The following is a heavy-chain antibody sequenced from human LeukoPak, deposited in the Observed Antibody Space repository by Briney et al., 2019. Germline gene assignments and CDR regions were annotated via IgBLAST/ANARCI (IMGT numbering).Heavy chain of an antibody. Sequence: GASVKVSCKASGGTLSSYAISWVRQAPGQGLEWMGRIIPILGIANSAQKFQGRVTITADKPTSTAYMELSSLSSEDTAVYYCARAAPNTSLYFLHWGQGTLVTVSS. CDR3: ARAAPNTSLYFLH. D-gene: IGHD2-2*01. J-gene: IGHJ1*01. V-gene: IGHV1-69*04. CDR1: GGTLSSYA. CDR2: IIPILGIA.